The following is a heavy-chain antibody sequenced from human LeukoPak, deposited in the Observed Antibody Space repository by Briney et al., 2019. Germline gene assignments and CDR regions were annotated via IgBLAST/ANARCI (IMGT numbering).Heavy chain of an antibody. Sequence: PGGSLRLSCAASGFTFSSYAMSWVRQAPGKGLEWVSAISGSGGSTYYADSVKGRFTISRDNSKNTLYPQMNSLRAEDTAVYYCAKTIAVAGDAFDIWGQGTMVTVSS. V-gene: IGHV3-23*01. CDR1: GFTFSSYA. J-gene: IGHJ3*02. CDR3: AKTIAVAGDAFDI. D-gene: IGHD6-19*01. CDR2: ISGSGGST.